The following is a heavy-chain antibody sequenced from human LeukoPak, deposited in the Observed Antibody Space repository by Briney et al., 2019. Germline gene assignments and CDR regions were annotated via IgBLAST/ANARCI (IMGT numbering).Heavy chain of an antibody. CDR1: GGSFGGYY. CDR3: ARTSSSGLVGGYYFDY. CDR2: INHSGST. Sequence: SETLSLTCAVYGGSFGGYYWSWIRQPPGKGLEWIGEINHSGSTNYNPSLKSRVTISVDTSKSQFSLKLSSVTAADTAVYYCARTSSSGLVGGYYFDYWGQGTLVTVSS. D-gene: IGHD6-19*01. J-gene: IGHJ4*02. V-gene: IGHV4-34*01.